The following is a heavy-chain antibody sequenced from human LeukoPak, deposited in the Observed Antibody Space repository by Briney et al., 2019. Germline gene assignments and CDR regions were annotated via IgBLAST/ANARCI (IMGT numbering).Heavy chain of an antibody. J-gene: IGHJ6*02. V-gene: IGHV3-7*01. CDR2: IKQDGSEK. D-gene: IGHD3-9*01. CDR1: GFTFSSYW. CDR3: ARVLDADILTGYPAFGLDV. Sequence: GGSLRLSCAASGFTFSSYWMSWVRQAPGKGLEWVANIKQDGSEKFYVDSVKGRFTISRDNAKNSLYLQMNSLRAEDTAVYYCARVLDADILTGYPAFGLDVWGQGTTVTVSS.